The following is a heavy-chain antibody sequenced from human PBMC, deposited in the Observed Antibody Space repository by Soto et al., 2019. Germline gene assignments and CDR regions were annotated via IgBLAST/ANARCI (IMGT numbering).Heavy chain of an antibody. CDR3: AKDKRCSGTSCYEVYYYMDV. V-gene: IGHV3-23*01. Sequence: PGGSLRLSCAASGLTFSSYAMGWFRQAPGKGLEWVSSLSGSGRRTYYADSVKGRFTISRDNSNNTVFLQMNSLRAEDTAVYYCAKDKRCSGTSCYEVYYYMDVGGKGTTVTVSS. CDR2: LSGSGRRT. J-gene: IGHJ6*03. D-gene: IGHD2-2*01. CDR1: GLTFSSYA.